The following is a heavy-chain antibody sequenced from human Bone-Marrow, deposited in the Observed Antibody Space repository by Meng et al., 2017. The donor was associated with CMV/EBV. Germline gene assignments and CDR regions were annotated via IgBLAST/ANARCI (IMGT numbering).Heavy chain of an antibody. V-gene: IGHV3-21*01. CDR3: ARAKPTYYDFWSGYYYYGMDV. J-gene: IGHJ6*02. Sequence: GGSLRLSCAASGFTFSSYEMNWVRQAPGKGLEWVSSISSSSSYIYYADSVKGRFTISRDNAKNSLYLQMNSLRAEDTAVYYCARAKPTYYDFWSGYYYYGMDVWGQGTTVTVSS. CDR1: GFTFSSYE. D-gene: IGHD3-3*01. CDR2: ISSSSSYI.